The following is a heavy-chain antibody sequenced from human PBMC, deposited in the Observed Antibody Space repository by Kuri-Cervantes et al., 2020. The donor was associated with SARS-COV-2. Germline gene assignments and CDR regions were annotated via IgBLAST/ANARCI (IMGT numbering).Heavy chain of an antibody. CDR1: GGSSSSGSYY. CDR3: ARPGGFLDV. J-gene: IGHJ6*04. CDR2: IYTSGST. D-gene: IGHD4-23*01. Sequence: SETLSLTCTVSGGSSSSGSYYWSWIRQPAGKGLEWIGYIYTSGSTNYNPSLKSRVTISVDTSKNQFSLKLSSVTAADTAVYYCARPGGFLDVWGKGTTVTVSS. V-gene: IGHV4-61*09.